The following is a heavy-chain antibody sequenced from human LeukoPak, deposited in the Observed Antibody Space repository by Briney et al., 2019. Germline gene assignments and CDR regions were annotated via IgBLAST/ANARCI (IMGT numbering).Heavy chain of an antibody. CDR3: AKDGLAVSHNDFDP. V-gene: IGHV3-23*01. D-gene: IGHD6-19*01. J-gene: IGHJ5*02. CDR1: GFTFSSCA. CDR2: ISGSGGST. Sequence: PGGSLRLSCAASGFTFSSCAMSWVRQAPGKGREGVSDISGSGGSTYSADSVKGRFTISRDNPKNTLYLQMDSLRAEDTAVYYCAKDGLAVSHNDFDPWGQGTLATVSS.